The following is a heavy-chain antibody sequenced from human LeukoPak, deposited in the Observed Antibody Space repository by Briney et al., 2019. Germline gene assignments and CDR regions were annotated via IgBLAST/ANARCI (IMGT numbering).Heavy chain of an antibody. CDR3: AREGCSGGSCYSSYFYYYYYGMDV. Sequence: PGGSLRLSCAASGFTFSSYWMHWVRQAPGKGLVWVSRTNSDGSSTSYADSVKGRFTISRDNAKNTLYLQMNSLRAEGTAVYYCAREGCSGGSCYSSYFYYYYYGMDVWGQGTTVTVSS. D-gene: IGHD2-15*01. J-gene: IGHJ6*02. V-gene: IGHV3-74*01. CDR2: TNSDGSST. CDR1: GFTFSSYW.